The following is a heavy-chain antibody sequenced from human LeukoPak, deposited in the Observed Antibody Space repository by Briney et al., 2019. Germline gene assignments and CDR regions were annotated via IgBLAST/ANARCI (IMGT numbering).Heavy chain of an antibody. CDR2: IYSNGDT. V-gene: IGHV3-53*01. Sequence: GGSLRLSCAASGFTVSSKYMSWVRQAPGKGLEWVSVIYSNGDTYYTDSVKGRFTISRDNSKNTLYLQMNSLRAEDTAVYHCARSNGVTTVAPFDYWGQGTLVTVSS. J-gene: IGHJ4*02. CDR3: ARSNGVTTVAPFDY. CDR1: GFTVSSKY. D-gene: IGHD4-23*01.